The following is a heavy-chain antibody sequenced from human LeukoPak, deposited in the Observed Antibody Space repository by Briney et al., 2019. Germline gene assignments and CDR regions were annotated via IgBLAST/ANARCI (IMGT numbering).Heavy chain of an antibody. CDR3: ASSVGQQGLLWYYGMDV. Sequence: ASVKVSRKASGGTFSSYAISWVRQAPGQGLEWMGGIIPIFGTANYAQKFQGRVTITADESTSTAYMELSSLRSEDTAVYYCASSVGQQGLLWYYGMDVWGQGTTVTVSS. CDR2: IIPIFGTA. D-gene: IGHD4-23*01. V-gene: IGHV1-69*01. CDR1: GGTFSSYA. J-gene: IGHJ6*02.